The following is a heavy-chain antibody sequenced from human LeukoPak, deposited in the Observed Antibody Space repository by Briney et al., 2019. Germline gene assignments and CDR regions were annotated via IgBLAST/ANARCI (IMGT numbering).Heavy chain of an antibody. Sequence: PGGSLRLSCAASGFTFSSYDMHWVRQATGKGLEWVSAIGTAGDTYYPGSVKGRFTISRENAKNSLYLQMNSLRAGDTAVYYCARAMAGTPRYIFDYWGQGTLVTVSS. V-gene: IGHV3-13*01. CDR1: GFTFSSYD. D-gene: IGHD6-19*01. J-gene: IGHJ4*02. CDR3: ARAMAGTPRYIFDY. CDR2: IGTAGDT.